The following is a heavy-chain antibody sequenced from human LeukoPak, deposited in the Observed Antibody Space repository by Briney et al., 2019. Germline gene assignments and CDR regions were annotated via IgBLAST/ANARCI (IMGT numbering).Heavy chain of an antibody. CDR2: INHSGNT. D-gene: IGHD2-2*02. CDR1: GGSFSGYY. V-gene: IGHV4-34*01. Sequence: SETLSLTCAVYGGSFSGYYWSWIRQLPGKGLEWIGEINHSGNTNYNPSLKNRVTISVDTSKNQFSLKLSSVTAADTAVYYCARGYPVPAAISTYPTSWFDPWGQGTLVTVSS. CDR3: ARGYPVPAAISTYPTSWFDP. J-gene: IGHJ5*02.